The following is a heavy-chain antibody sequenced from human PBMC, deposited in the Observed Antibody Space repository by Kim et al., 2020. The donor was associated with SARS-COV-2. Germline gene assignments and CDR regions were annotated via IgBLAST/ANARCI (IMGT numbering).Heavy chain of an antibody. CDR2: ISAYNGNT. CDR3: ARVGTKAGSLYPDGY. D-gene: IGHD3-10*01. Sequence: ASVKVSCKASGYTFTSYGISWVRQAPGQGLEWMGWISAYNGNTNYAQKLQGRVTMTTDTSTSTAYMELRSLRSDDTAVYYCARVGTKAGSLYPDGYWGQGTLVTVSS. V-gene: IGHV1-18*01. CDR1: GYTFTSYG. J-gene: IGHJ4*02.